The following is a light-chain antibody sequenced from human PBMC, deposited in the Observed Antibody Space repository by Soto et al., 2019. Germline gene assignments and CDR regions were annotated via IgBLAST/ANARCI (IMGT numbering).Light chain of an antibody. J-gene: IGKJ2*01. Sequence: DIPMTQSPSSLSASVGDRVTITCRASQSIATYLNWYQQTPGKAPKILIYNAAELESGVPSRFTGSGSGTDFNLTINSLQPEDFATYYCQQSFKTPPYTFGQGTKV. CDR1: QSIATY. CDR3: QQSFKTPPYT. V-gene: IGKV1-39*01. CDR2: NAA.